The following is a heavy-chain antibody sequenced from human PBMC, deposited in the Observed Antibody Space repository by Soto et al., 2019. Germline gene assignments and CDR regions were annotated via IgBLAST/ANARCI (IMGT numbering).Heavy chain of an antibody. CDR3: ARGLPGYSGYFDY. V-gene: IGHV4-59*01. D-gene: IGHD5-12*01. Sequence: SETLSLTCTVSGGSISSYYWSWIRQPPGKGLEWIGYIYYSGSTNYNPSLKSRVTISVDTSKNQFSLKLSSVTAADTAVYYCARGLPGYSGYFDYWGQGTLVTVSS. J-gene: IGHJ4*02. CDR2: IYYSGST. CDR1: GGSISSYY.